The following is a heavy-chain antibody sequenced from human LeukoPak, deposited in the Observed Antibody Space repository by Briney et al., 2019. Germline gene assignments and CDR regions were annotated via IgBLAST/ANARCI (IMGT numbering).Heavy chain of an antibody. D-gene: IGHD5-12*01. CDR2: IGTAGDT. V-gene: IGHV3-13*01. CDR3: ARASSGYDSTYYFDY. CDR1: GFTFSSYD. Sequence: GGSLRLSCAASGFTFSSYDMHWVRQATGKGLGWVSAIGTAGDTYYPGSVKGRFTISRENAKNSLYLQMNSLRAGDTAVYYCARASSGYDSTYYFDYWGQGTLVTVSS. J-gene: IGHJ4*02.